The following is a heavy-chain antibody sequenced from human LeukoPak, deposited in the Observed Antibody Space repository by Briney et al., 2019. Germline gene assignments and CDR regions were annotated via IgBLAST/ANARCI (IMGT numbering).Heavy chain of an antibody. CDR3: VRSMVRGLTHPYSFDY. D-gene: IGHD3-10*01. J-gene: IGHJ4*02. CDR1: GGSFSGYY. CDR2: INHSGST. V-gene: IGHV4-34*01. Sequence: PSETLSLTCAVYGGSFSGYYWSWIRQPPGKGLEWIGEINHSGSTNYNPSLKSRVTISVDTSKNQFSLKLSSVTAADTAVYYCVRSMVRGLTHPYSFDYWGQGTLVTVSS.